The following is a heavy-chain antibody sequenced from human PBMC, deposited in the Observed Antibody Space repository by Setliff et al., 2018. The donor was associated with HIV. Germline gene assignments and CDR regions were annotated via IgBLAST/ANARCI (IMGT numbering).Heavy chain of an antibody. Sequence: PGGSLRLSCAASGFTFSSYEMNWVRQAPGKGLEWVSYISSSDNTIHYADSVRGRFTISRDNAKNSLYLQMNSLRAEDTAVYYCARGEPTILIVPAAFFDYWGQGTLV. J-gene: IGHJ4*02. D-gene: IGHD2-2*01. CDR3: ARGEPTILIVPAAFFDY. CDR2: ISSSDNTI. V-gene: IGHV3-48*03. CDR1: GFTFSSYE.